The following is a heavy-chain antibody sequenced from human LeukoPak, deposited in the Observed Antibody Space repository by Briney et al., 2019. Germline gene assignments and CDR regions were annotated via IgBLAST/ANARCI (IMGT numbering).Heavy chain of an antibody. D-gene: IGHD6-19*01. CDR2: ISGSGDST. CDR3: ARRSGIAVAGAFDY. V-gene: IGHV3-23*01. Sequence: RWVRQAPGKGLEWVSGISGSGDSTYYADSVKGRFTISRHNSKNTLYLPMNSLRAEDTAVYYCARRSGIAVAGAFDYWGQGTLVTVSS. J-gene: IGHJ4*02.